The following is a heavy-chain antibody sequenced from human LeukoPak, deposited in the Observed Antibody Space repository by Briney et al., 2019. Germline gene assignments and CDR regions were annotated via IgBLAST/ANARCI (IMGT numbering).Heavy chain of an antibody. Sequence: PSETLSLTCTVSGGSISSSSYYWGWIRQPPGKGLEWIGSIYYSGSTYYNPSLKSRVTISVDTSKNQFSLKLSSVTAADTAVYYCASMSTSCYAIGGCIYYGMDVWGQGTTVTVSS. CDR1: GGSISSSSYY. J-gene: IGHJ6*02. V-gene: IGHV4-39*01. CDR2: IYYSGST. D-gene: IGHD2-2*01. CDR3: ASMSTSCYAIGGCIYYGMDV.